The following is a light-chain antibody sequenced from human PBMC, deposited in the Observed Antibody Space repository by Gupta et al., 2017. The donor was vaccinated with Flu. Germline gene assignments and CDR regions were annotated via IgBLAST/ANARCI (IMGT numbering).Light chain of an antibody. CDR2: GIS. J-gene: IGKJ4*01. V-gene: IGKV3-20*01. CDR1: QSLSNSY. CDR3: QQYGNIPLT. Sequence: GTLSLSPGERATLSCRASQSLSNSYLAWYQQKPGQAPRLLIYGISNRATGIPDRFSGSGSGTDLTLTISRPEPEDFAVYYCQQYGNIPLTFGGGTKVEIK.